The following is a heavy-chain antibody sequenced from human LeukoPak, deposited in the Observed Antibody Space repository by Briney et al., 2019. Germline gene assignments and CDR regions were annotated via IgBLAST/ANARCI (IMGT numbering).Heavy chain of an antibody. CDR2: IYYSGST. Sequence: SETLSLTCTVSGGSISSYFWSWIRQSPGKGLECIGYIYYSGSTNYNPSLKSRVTISVDTSKNQFSLKLRSVTAADTAVYYCARLDPRGGYYGLDFRGQGTLVTVSS. CDR1: GGSISSYF. J-gene: IGHJ4*02. D-gene: IGHD3-22*01. CDR3: ARLDPRGGYYGLDF. V-gene: IGHV4-59*08.